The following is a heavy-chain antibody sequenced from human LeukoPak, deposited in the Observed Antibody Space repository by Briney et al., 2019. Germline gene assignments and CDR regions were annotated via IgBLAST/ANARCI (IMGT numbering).Heavy chain of an antibody. V-gene: IGHV1-18*01. CDR3: ARDMDVDGAFDI. CDR1: GYTFTSYG. Sequence: ASVRVSCKAPGYTFTSYGISWVRQAPGQGLEWMGWISAYNGNTNYAQKLQGRVTMTTDTSTSTAYMELRSLRSDDTAVYYCARDMDVDGAFDIWGQGTMVTVSS. D-gene: IGHD3-10*01. J-gene: IGHJ3*02. CDR2: ISAYNGNT.